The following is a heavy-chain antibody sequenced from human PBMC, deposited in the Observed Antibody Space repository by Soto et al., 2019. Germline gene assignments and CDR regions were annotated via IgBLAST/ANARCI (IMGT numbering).Heavy chain of an antibody. V-gene: IGHV4-34*01. J-gene: IGHJ3*02. D-gene: IGHD1-1*01. Sequence: QVQLQQWGAGLLKPSETLSLTCAVYGGFVSSGSYYWSWIRQPPGKGREWIGEMSHSGGNHFNPSLKSRVTISVATSKNQFSLKMSSVTAADTALYYCARVERGTATTVVDAFDIWGPGTMVTVSS. CDR2: MSHSGGN. CDR3: ARVERGTATTVVDAFDI. CDR1: GGFVSSGSYY.